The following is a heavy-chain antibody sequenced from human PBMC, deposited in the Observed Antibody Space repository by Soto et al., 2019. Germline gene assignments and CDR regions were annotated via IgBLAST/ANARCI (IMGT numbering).Heavy chain of an antibody. D-gene: IGHD1-26*01. CDR1: GGSISSGGYY. CDR3: ARVWEGDEPCFDY. V-gene: IGHV4-31*03. CDR2: IYYSGST. J-gene: IGHJ4*02. Sequence: QVQLQESGPGLVKPSQTLSLTCTVSGGSISSGGYYWSWLRQHPGKDLEWIGYIYYSGSTYYNPSLKSRVTISVDTSKNQFSLKLSSVTAADTAVYYCARVWEGDEPCFDYWGQGTLVSVST.